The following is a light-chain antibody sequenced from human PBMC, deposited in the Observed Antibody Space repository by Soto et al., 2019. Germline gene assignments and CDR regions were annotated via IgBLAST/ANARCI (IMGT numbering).Light chain of an antibody. J-gene: IGLJ2*01. V-gene: IGLV2-14*01. CDR3: SSYTSSITVDVV. CDR2: KVS. CDR1: SSDVGGYDY. Sequence: QSALTQPASVSGSPGQSITISCTGTSSDVGGYDYVSWYQHFPGKAPKLIIYKVSNRPSGVSNRFSGSKSGNTASLTISGLQAEDEADYYCSSYTSSITVDVVFGGGTKVTVL.